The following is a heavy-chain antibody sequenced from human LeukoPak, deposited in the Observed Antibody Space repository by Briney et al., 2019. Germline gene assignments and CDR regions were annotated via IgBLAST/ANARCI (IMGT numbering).Heavy chain of an antibody. CDR1: GGTFSSYA. V-gene: IGHV1-8*03. D-gene: IGHD1-26*01. CDR2: MNPNSGNT. CDR3: ARGAQVGWFDP. J-gene: IGHJ5*02. Sequence: ASVKVSCKASGGTFSSYAINWVRQATGQGLEWMGWMNPNSGNTGYAQKFQGRVTITRSTSISTAYMELSSLRSEDTAVYYCARGAQVGWFDPWGQGTLVTVSS.